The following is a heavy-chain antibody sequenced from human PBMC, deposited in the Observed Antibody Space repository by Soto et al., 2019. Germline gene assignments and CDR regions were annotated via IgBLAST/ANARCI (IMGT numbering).Heavy chain of an antibody. CDR3: ARGCGGDCYARGVWFDP. CDR2: IYHSGST. J-gene: IGHJ5*02. D-gene: IGHD2-21*02. Sequence: SETLSLTCAVSGGSISSGGYSWSWIRQPPGKGLEWIGYIYHSGSTYYNPSLKSRVTISVDRSKNQFSLKLSSVTAADTAVYYCARGCGGDCYARGVWFDPWGQGTLVTVSS. V-gene: IGHV4-30-2*01. CDR1: GGSISSGGYS.